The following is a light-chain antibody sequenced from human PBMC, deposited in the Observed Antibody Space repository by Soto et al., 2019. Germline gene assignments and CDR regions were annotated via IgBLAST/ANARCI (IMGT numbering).Light chain of an antibody. V-gene: IGKV3-20*01. CDR1: QSVSSN. J-gene: IGKJ1*01. CDR3: KQYGSSGK. Sequence: EIVLTQSPATLSLSPGEIATLSCSASQSVSSNLAWYQQKPGQAPRLLIYGASNRATGIPDRFSGSGSGKDFTLTISRLEPEDFAVYYCKQYGSSGKFGQGTKVDIK. CDR2: GAS.